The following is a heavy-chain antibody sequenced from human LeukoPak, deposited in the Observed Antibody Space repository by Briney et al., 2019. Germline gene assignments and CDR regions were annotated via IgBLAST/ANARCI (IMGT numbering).Heavy chain of an antibody. V-gene: IGHV3-43*01. CDR1: GFTFDDYT. J-gene: IGHJ4*02. Sequence: PGGSLRLSCAASGFTFDDYTMHWVRQTPGKGLEWVSLISLDGFSTYYGDSAKGRFTISRDNSKNSLYLQMNSLTSEDTALYYCAKDSRRGGFFSDWGQGTLVTVSS. CDR2: ISLDGFST. CDR3: AKDSRRGGFFSD. D-gene: IGHD3-10*01.